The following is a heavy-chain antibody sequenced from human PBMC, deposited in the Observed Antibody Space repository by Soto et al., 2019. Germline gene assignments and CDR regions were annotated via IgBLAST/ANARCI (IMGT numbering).Heavy chain of an antibody. V-gene: IGHV3-21*02. CDR2: IGGSDTFT. CDR3: VRDGSLWGMTR. Sequence: EVQLVESGGGLVKPGESLRLSCVASGFTFKNYNMNWVRQAPGKGLEWVSSIGGSDTFTYYADSVKGRFTISRDNAKSSLFLQMNSLRVEDTAVYFCVRDGSLWGMTRWGQGTLVTVSS. D-gene: IGHD3-10*01. CDR1: GFTFKNYN. J-gene: IGHJ4*02.